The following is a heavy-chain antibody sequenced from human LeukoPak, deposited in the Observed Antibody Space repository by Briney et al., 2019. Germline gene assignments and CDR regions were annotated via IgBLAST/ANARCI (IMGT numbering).Heavy chain of an antibody. CDR3: AKASTYSSGGHAYDI. V-gene: IGHV3-33*06. CDR2: IWYDGSSK. D-gene: IGHD6-19*01. CDR1: GFTFSNNG. Sequence: GGSLRLSCVASGFTFSNNGMHWVRQAPGKGLEWVAVIWYDGSSKYYADPVKGRFTISRDTSKNTLYLQMNSLRAEDTAVYYCAKASTYSSGGHAYDIWGQGTLVTVSS. J-gene: IGHJ3*02.